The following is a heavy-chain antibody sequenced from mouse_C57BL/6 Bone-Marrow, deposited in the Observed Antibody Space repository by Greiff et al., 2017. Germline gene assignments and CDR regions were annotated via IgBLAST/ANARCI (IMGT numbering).Heavy chain of an antibody. CDR1: GYTFTSYW. CDR3: ASPYSSNFWYFDV. D-gene: IGHD2-5*01. V-gene: IGHV1-55*01. J-gene: IGHJ1*01. CDR2: IYPGSGST. Sequence: QVQLQQPGAELVKPGASVKMSCKASGYTFTSYWITWVKQRPGQGLEWIGDIYPGSGSTNYNEKFKSKATLTVDTSSSTAYMQLSSLTSEESAVYYCASPYSSNFWYFDVWGSGTTVTVSS.